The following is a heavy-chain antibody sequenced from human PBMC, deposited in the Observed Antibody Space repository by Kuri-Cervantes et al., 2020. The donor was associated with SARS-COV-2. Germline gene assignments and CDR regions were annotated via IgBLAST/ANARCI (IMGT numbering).Heavy chain of an antibody. J-gene: IGHJ6*02. Sequence: GESLKISCTASGFNFSTADMHWVRQAPGEGLEWVAVISYDGSNKYYADSVKGRFTISRDNSKNTLYLQTNSLRAEDTAVYYCASQYCSGGSCYSGYYYGMDVWGQGTTVTVSS. CDR1: GFNFSTAD. V-gene: IGHV3-30-3*01. D-gene: IGHD2-15*01. CDR2: ISYDGSNK. CDR3: ASQYCSGGSCYSGYYYGMDV.